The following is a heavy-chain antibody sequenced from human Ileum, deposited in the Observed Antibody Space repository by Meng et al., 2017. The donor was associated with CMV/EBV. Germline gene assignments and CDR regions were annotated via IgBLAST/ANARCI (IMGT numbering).Heavy chain of an antibody. J-gene: IGHJ4*02. D-gene: IGHD3-10*01. V-gene: IGHV4-34*01. CDR2: INYSEST. CDR1: GGSLTDYY. Sequence: CAVSGGSLTDYYCSWIRQPPGQGLEWIGEINYSESTNYNPSLKSRVTISVDMSKNQCSLKLRSATAADSGVYYCARRVGSGKYYFDYWSQGTLVTVSS. CDR3: ARRVGSGKYYFDY.